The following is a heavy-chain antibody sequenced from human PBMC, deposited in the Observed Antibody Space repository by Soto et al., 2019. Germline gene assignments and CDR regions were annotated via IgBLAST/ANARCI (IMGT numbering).Heavy chain of an antibody. CDR2: IYYTGTT. CDR3: ARGGNRYSNTASGVGGFDF. D-gene: IGHD3-9*01. V-gene: IGHV4-59*01. Sequence: KASETLSLTCTVSGVSISSSYWSWIRQSPGTGLEWIGYIYYTGTTNYNPSLKRRVTISLDTAKNQFSLNVNSLTTADTAVYFCARGGNRYSNTASGVGGFDFWGQGTTVTVSS. CDR1: GVSISSSY. J-gene: IGHJ6*02.